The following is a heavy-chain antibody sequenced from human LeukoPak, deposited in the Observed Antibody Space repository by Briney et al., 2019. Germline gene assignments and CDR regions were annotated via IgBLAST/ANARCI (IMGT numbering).Heavy chain of an antibody. J-gene: IGHJ3*02. CDR2: IYYSGST. CDR3: ARAALSWLREDDAFDI. CDR1: GGSISSSSYY. D-gene: IGHD5-12*01. V-gene: IGHV4-39*07. Sequence: ETLSLTCTVSGGSISSSSYYWGWIRQPPGKGLEWIGSIYYSGSTYYNPSLKSRVTISVDTSKNQFSLRLSSVTAADTAVYYCARAALSWLREDDAFDIWGQGTMVTVSS.